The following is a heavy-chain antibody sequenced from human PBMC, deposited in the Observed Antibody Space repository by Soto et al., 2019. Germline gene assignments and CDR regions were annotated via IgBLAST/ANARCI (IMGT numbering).Heavy chain of an antibody. Sequence: EVQLLESGGVLVQPGGSLRLSCAASGFTFSSSAMSWVRQAPGKGLEWVSAISGSGGSTYYAASGKGRFTISRDNSKITLYLQMNRLRAEDTAVYYCAKRTVGWYFDLWGRGTLVTVSS. D-gene: IGHD4-17*01. CDR1: GFTFSSSA. V-gene: IGHV3-23*01. CDR3: AKRTVGWYFDL. J-gene: IGHJ2*01. CDR2: ISGSGGST.